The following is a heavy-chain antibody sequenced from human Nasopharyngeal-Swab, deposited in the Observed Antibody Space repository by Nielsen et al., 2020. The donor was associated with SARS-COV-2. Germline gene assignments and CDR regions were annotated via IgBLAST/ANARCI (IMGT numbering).Heavy chain of an antibody. J-gene: IGHJ6*02. CDR2: ISSSSSYI. V-gene: IGHV3-21*01. D-gene: IGHD6-13*01. CDR3: ARDPSSSRYFEYYYYGMDV. Sequence: VRQAPGKGLEWVSSISSSSSYIYYADSVKGRFTISRDNAKNSLYLQMNSLRAEDTAVYYCARDPSSSRYFEYYYYGMDVWGQGTTVTVSS.